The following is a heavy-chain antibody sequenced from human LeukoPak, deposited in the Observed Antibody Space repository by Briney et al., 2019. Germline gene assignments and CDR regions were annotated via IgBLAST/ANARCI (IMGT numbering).Heavy chain of an antibody. J-gene: IGHJ4*02. CDR2: ISYDGSNK. D-gene: IGHD2-2*01. Sequence: PGRSLRLSCAASGFTFNRYAMHWVRQAPGKGLEWVALISYDGSNKYYADSVKGRFTTSRDNSKNTLYLQIDSLRPEDTAMYYCASDVVPDATRNFDYWGQGTLVTVSS. V-gene: IGHV3-30*04. CDR1: GFTFNRYA. CDR3: ASDVVPDATRNFDY.